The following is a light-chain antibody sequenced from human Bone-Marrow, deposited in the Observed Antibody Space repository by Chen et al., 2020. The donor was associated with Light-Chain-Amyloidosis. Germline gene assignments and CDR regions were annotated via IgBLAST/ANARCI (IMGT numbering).Light chain of an antibody. CDR3: MQPLQTPRA. J-gene: IGKJ2*01. V-gene: IGKV2-28*01. CDR2: LGS. CDR1: QSLLHSNGYNY. Sequence: DMVMTQSPISLPITPGEPASIACRSSQSLLHSNGYNYLDWYLQKPGQSPQLLIYLGSNRASGVPDRFIGSVSGTDFTLNISRVVPEYVGISYCMQPLQTPRAFGQGTKLVIK.